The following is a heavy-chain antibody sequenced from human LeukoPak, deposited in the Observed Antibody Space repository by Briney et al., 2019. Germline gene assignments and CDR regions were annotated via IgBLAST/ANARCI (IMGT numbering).Heavy chain of an antibody. CDR2: INPNSGGT. D-gene: IGHD5-18*01. J-gene: IGHJ4*02. Sequence: GASVKVSCKASGYTFTGYYMHWVRQAPGQGLEWMGWINPNSGGTNYAQKFQGRVTMTRDTSISTAYMELSRLRSDDTAVYYCARDLGGTNSHGYYWGQGTLVTVSS. CDR1: GYTFTGYY. V-gene: IGHV1-2*02. CDR3: ARDLGGTNSHGYY.